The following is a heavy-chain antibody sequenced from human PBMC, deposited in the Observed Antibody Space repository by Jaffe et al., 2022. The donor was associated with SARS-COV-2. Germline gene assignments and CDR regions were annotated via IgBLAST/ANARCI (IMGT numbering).Heavy chain of an antibody. Sequence: QVQLQESGPGLVKPSETLSLTCTVSGGSMRNYDWNWVRQSPEKGLEWIGFIHLSGNTNHNPSLKSRLTISVDTSKNQFSLKLRSVTAADTAVYYCARTNDGSLGNYYFQAMDVWGQGTTVTVSS. CDR2: IHLSGNT. V-gene: IGHV4-59*01. D-gene: IGHD3-10*01. CDR3: ARTNDGSLGNYYFQAMDV. CDR1: GGSMRNYD. J-gene: IGHJ6*02.